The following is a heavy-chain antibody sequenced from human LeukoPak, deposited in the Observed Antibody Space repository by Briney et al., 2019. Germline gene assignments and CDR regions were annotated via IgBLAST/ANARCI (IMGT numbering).Heavy chain of an antibody. Sequence: TGGSERLSCAGSGFTFRIYAMSWVRQAPGKGLEWVSAISGSGGSTYYADSVKGRFTISRDNSKNTLYLQVNSLRVEDTAVYYCAKPPYGRDVYNYFDYWVQGTPVPVSS. CDR3: AKPPYGRDVYNYFDY. D-gene: IGHD5-24*01. V-gene: IGHV3-23*01. J-gene: IGHJ4*02. CDR1: GFTFRIYA. CDR2: ISGSGGST.